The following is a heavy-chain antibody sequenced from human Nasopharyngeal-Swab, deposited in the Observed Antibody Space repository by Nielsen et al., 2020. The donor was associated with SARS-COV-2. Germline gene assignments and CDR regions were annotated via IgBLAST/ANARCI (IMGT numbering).Heavy chain of an antibody. CDR3: ARGSDYDFWSGYLFDP. CDR1: GGSISSYY. CDR2: IYYSGST. D-gene: IGHD3-3*01. Sequence: SDTLSLTCTVPGGSISSYYWSWIRQPPGKGLEWIGYIYYSGSTNYNPSLKSRVTISVDTSKNQFSLKLSSVTAADTAVYYCARGSDYDFWSGYLFDPWGQGTLVTVSS. J-gene: IGHJ5*02. V-gene: IGHV4-59*01.